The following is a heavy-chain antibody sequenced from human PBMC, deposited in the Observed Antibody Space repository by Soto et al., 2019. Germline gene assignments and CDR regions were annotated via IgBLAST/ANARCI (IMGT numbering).Heavy chain of an antibody. V-gene: IGHV4-30-4*01. CDR2: IYYSGST. CDR3: ARQDTAMVTWFDP. Sequence: PSETLPLTCTVSGGSISSGDYYWSWIRQPPGKGLEWIGYIYYSGSTYYNPSLKSRVTISVDTSKNQFSLKLSSVTAADTAVYYCARQDTAMVTWFDPWGQGTLVTVSS. J-gene: IGHJ5*02. D-gene: IGHD5-18*01. CDR1: GGSISSGDYY.